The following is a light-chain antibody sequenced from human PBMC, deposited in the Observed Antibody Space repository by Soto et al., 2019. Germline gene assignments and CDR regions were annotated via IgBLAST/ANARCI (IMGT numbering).Light chain of an antibody. Sequence: EIVMTQSPVTLSVSPGERATLSCRASQSVSSNLAWYQQKPGQAPRLLIYAASSRATGVPARFSGSGSGTEFTLTISSLQSEDFAVYYCQPYYNWPPMYPVGQGTKLETK. CDR1: QSVSSN. CDR3: QPYYNWPPMYP. V-gene: IGKV3-15*01. CDR2: AAS. J-gene: IGKJ2*01.